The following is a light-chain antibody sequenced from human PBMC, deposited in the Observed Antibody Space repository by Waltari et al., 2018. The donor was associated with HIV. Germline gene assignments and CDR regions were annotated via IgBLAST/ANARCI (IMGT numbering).Light chain of an antibody. J-gene: IGKJ5*01. V-gene: IGKV2-28*01. CDR3: RQSLETSSP. CDR2: INS. CDR1: QSLQHDNGYNY. Sequence: IVLTHSLLSLSVTPGETTSVSCTSSQSLQHDNGYNYLDWYLQRPGHSPRLLITINSVRASGVPDRCSASGADTNVTLQISRVDAEDVGVYYCRQSLETSSPFGQGTRLEI.